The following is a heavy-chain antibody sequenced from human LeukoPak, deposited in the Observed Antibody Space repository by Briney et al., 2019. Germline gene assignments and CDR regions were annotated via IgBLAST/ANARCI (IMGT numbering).Heavy chain of an antibody. V-gene: IGHV4-39*02. CDR2: IYYSGST. Sequence: PSETLSLTCTVSGGSISSSSYYWGWIRQPPGKGLEWIGSIYYSGSTYYNPSLKSRVTISVDTSKNQFSLKLSSVTAADTAVYYCAREDLYYYDSSGSEYFQHWGQGTLVTVSS. CDR3: AREDLYYYDSSGSEYFQH. J-gene: IGHJ1*01. CDR1: GGSISSSSYY. D-gene: IGHD3-22*01.